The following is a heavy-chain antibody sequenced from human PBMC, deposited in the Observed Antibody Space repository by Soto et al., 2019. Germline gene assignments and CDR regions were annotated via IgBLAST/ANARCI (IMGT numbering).Heavy chain of an antibody. CDR1: GYIFTSWR. Sequence: AAVKVSCKASGYIFTSWRITWVRQAPGQGLEYMGWINPYNGKTNYAQKFQGRVTMTTDTSTNTAYMELGSLRSDDTALYYCARESGGLDPWGQGTLVTVSS. CDR3: ARESGGLDP. CDR2: INPYNGKT. J-gene: IGHJ5*02. V-gene: IGHV1-18*01.